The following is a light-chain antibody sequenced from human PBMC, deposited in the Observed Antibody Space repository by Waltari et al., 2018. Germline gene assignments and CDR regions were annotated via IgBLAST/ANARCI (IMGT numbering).Light chain of an antibody. CDR2: DAS. CDR1: QSFSRA. J-gene: IGKJ1*01. V-gene: IGKV3-20*01. Sequence: EIVLTQSPGNLSLSPGERATLSCRASQSFSRALAWYQQKPGQAPRLLIYDASTRAIGIPDRFSGGGSGTDFSLTISRLEPEDFAVYYCQHYVRLPGMFGQGTTVEIK. CDR3: QHYVRLPGM.